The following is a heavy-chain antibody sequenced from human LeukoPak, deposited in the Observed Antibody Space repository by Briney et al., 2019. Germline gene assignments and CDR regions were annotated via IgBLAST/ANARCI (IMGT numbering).Heavy chain of an antibody. V-gene: IGHV3-7*01. CDR3: ARENYAEGFDY. Sequence: GGSLRLSCAASGFTFDDYGMSWVRQAPGKGLEWVANIKQDGSEKYYVDSVKGRFTISRDNAKNSLYLQMNSLRAEDTAVYYCARENYAEGFDYWGQGTLVTVSS. CDR2: IKQDGSEK. J-gene: IGHJ4*02. D-gene: IGHD1-7*01. CDR1: GFTFDDYG.